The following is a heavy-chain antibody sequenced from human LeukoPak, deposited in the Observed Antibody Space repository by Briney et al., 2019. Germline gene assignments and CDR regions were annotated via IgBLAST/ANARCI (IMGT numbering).Heavy chain of an antibody. V-gene: IGHV1-8*01. J-gene: IGHJ4*02. CDR2: VNPNSGHT. CDR1: GYTFTSYD. D-gene: IGHD3-10*01. Sequence: GASVKVSCKASGYTFTSYDVNWVRQATGQGLEWMGWVNPNSGHTGYAQKFQGRVTMTTNTSISTAYMELSSLRSEDTAVYYCAFSITMVRGVIKKDRPFDYWGQGTLVTVSS. CDR3: AFSITMVRGVIKKDRPFDY.